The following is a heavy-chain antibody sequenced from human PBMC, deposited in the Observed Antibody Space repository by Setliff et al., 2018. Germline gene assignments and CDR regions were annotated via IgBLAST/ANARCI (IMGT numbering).Heavy chain of an antibody. V-gene: IGHV1-69*13. D-gene: IGHD6-13*01. CDR3: ARAPAYSSTPGSYAFDI. CDR1: GGTFSSYA. CDR2: IIPIFGTA. Sequence: SVKVSCKASGGTFSSYAISWVRQAPGQGLEWMGGIIPIFGTANYAQKFQGRVTITADESTSTAYMELRSLRSDDTAVYYCARAPAYSSTPGSYAFDIWGQGTMVTV. J-gene: IGHJ3*02.